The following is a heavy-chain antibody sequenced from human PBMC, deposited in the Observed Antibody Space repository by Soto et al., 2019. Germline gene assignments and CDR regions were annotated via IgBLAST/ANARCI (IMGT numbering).Heavy chain of an antibody. CDR1: GGSFSGYY. Sequence: NPSETLSLTCAVYGGSFSGYYWSWIRQPPGKGLEWIGEINHSGSTNYNPSLKSRVTISVDTSKNQFSLKLSSVIAADTAVYYCARGRRRSSWYGYGGQRTLVTVSS. CDR2: INHSGST. J-gene: IGHJ4*02. V-gene: IGHV4-34*01. D-gene: IGHD6-13*01. CDR3: ARGRRRSSWYGY.